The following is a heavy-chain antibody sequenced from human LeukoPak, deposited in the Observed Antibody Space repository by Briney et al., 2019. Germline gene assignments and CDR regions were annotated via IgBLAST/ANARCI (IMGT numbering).Heavy chain of an antibody. D-gene: IGHD3-22*01. J-gene: IGHJ4*02. CDR2: FDPEDGET. CDR3: ATDIDSSGYYYFDY. CDR1: GYTLTELS. Sequence: VASVKVSCKVSGYTLTELSMHWVRQAPGKGLEWMGGFDPEDGETIYAQKFQGRVTMTEDTSTDTAYMELSSLRSEDTAVYYCATDIDSSGYYYFDYWGQGTLVTVSS. V-gene: IGHV1-24*01.